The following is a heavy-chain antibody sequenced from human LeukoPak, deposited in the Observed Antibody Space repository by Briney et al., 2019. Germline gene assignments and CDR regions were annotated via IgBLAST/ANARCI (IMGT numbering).Heavy chain of an antibody. CDR3: ARGGSYLSAFDI. CDR1: GFTFSSYW. Sequence: GGSLRLSCAASGFTFSSYWMHWVRQAPGKGLVWVSRINSDGSSTSYADPVKGRFTISRDNSKNTLYLQMNSLRGEDTAVYYCARGGSYLSAFDIWGQGTMVTVSS. D-gene: IGHD1-26*01. V-gene: IGHV3-74*01. CDR2: INSDGSST. J-gene: IGHJ3*02.